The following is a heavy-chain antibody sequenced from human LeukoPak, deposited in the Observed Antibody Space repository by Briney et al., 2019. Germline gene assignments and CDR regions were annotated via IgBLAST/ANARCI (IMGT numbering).Heavy chain of an antibody. V-gene: IGHV4-59*01. D-gene: IGHD3-9*01. CDR1: GGSISGSY. Sequence: PSETLSLTCTVSGGSISGSYWSWIRQPPGKGLEWIAYMYNSGSTNYNPSLKSRVTISIDTSKNQFSLKLSSLTAADTAIYYCAREGARYSFDYWGQGTLVTVSS. J-gene: IGHJ4*02. CDR3: AREGARYSFDY. CDR2: MYNSGST.